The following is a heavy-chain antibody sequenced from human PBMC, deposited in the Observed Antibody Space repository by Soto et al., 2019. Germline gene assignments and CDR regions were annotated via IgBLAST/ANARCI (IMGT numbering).Heavy chain of an antibody. CDR2: IYYSGST. V-gene: IGHV4-61*01. CDR1: GGSVSSGSYY. CDR3: ARVPEDYFDY. D-gene: IGHD2-15*01. J-gene: IGHJ4*02. Sequence: SETLSLTCTVSGGSVSSGSYYWCWIRQPPGKGLEWIGYIYYSGSTNYNPSLKSRVTISVDTSKNQFSLKLSSVTAADTAVYYCARVPEDYFDYWGQGTLVTVSS.